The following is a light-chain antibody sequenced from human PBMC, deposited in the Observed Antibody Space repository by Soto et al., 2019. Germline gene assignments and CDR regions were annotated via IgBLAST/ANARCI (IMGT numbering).Light chain of an antibody. Sequence: EIVLTQSPATLSLSPGEVATLSCRASQSVSTYLAWYQQKPGQAPRLLIYDASHRSTGIPGRFSASGSGTDFTLTISSLEPEDFAFYYCQHRWGAFGPGTRVDFK. V-gene: IGKV3-11*01. J-gene: IGKJ3*01. CDR3: QHRWGA. CDR2: DAS. CDR1: QSVSTY.